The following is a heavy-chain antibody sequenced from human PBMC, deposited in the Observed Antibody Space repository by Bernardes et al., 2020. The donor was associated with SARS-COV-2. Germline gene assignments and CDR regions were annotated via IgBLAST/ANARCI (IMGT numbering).Heavy chain of an antibody. V-gene: IGHV3-48*04. CDR2: ISSSSSTI. Sequence: GGSLRLSCAASGFTFSSYSMNWVRQAPGKGLEWVSYISSSSSTIYYADSVKGRFTISRDNAKNSLYLQMNSLRAEDTAVYYCARDVEYYDFWSGHWKVDSGFDYWGQGTLVTVSS. J-gene: IGHJ4*02. D-gene: IGHD3-3*01. CDR1: GFTFSSYS. CDR3: ARDVEYYDFWSGHWKVDSGFDY.